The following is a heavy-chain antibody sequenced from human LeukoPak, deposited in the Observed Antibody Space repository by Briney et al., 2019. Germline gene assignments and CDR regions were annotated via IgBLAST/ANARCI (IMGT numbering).Heavy chain of an antibody. CDR3: ARVEGSMVRGVIPSTSPDYYYYMDV. CDR2: INHSGST. CDR1: GGSFSGYY. V-gene: IGHV4-34*01. Sequence: SETLSLTCAVYGGSFSGYYWSWIRQPPGKGLEWIGEINHSGSTNYNPSLKSRVTISVDTSKNQFSLKLSSVTSADTAVYYCARVEGSMVRGVIPSTSPDYYYYMDVWGKGTTVTVSS. J-gene: IGHJ6*03. D-gene: IGHD3-10*01.